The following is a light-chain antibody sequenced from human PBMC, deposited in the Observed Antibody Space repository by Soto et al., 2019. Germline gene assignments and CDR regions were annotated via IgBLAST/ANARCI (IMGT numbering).Light chain of an antibody. V-gene: IGKV1-39*01. CDR3: QQSYSTPQT. J-gene: IGKJ1*01. CDR2: AAS. Sequence: DIQITQSPSSLSASVGDRVTITCRASQSISSYLNWYQQKPGKAPNLLISAASNLHSGVPSRFSGSGSGTDFTLTISSLQPEDFATYYCQQSYSTPQTFGQGTKVDIK. CDR1: QSISSY.